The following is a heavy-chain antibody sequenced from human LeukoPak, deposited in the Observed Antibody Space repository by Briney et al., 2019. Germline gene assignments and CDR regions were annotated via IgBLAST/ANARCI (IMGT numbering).Heavy chain of an antibody. CDR1: GYTFTNYG. CDR3: ARSGGRFLGYGDAFDI. V-gene: IGHV1-18*01. J-gene: IGHJ3*02. D-gene: IGHD5-12*01. CDR2: ISAYNGKT. Sequence: ASVKVSCKASGYTFTNYGISWVRQAPGQGLEWMGWISAYNGKTKYVQNLQDRVTMTTDTSTSTAYMELRSLRSDDTAIYYCARSGGRFLGYGDAFDIWGQGTMVTVSS.